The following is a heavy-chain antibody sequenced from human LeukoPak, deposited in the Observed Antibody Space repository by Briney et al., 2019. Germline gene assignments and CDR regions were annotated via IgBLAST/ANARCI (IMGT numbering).Heavy chain of an antibody. CDR1: GFTSTNFA. V-gene: IGHV1-58*01. CDR3: AADLSNPRMGASYLDS. Sequence: SVKVPCKASGFTSTNFAVQWVRQARGQRLEWIGWIIVGSGATKCAQDFQERVTITRDLSTSTLYMELRSLTSEDTAVYYCAADLSNPRMGASYLDSWGQGTLVTVSS. J-gene: IGHJ4*02. D-gene: IGHD3-16*01. CDR2: IIVGSGAT.